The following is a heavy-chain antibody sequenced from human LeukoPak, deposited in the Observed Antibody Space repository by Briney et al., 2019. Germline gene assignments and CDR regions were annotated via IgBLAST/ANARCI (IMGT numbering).Heavy chain of an antibody. Sequence: RPGGSLRLSCAASGFSFSVYEMYWVRQAPGKGLEWVSYISSSGGTRYYADSVKGRFTISRDNAKNSLYLQMNSLRAEDTAVYYCATLTVASSFDYWGQGTLVTVSS. J-gene: IGHJ4*02. D-gene: IGHD6-19*01. CDR1: GFSFSVYE. CDR2: ISSSGGTR. CDR3: ATLTVASSFDY. V-gene: IGHV3-48*03.